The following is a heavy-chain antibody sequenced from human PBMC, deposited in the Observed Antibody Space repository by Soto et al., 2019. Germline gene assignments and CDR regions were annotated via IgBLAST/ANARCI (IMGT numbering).Heavy chain of an antibody. V-gene: IGHV3-33*01. CDR2: IWYDGSNK. Sequence: QVQLVESGGGVVQPGRSLRLSCAASGFTFSSYGMHWVRQAPGKGLEWVAVIWYDGSNKYYADSVKGRFTISRDNSKNPLYLHMNSLRAEDTAVYYCAREGIAVAGPFDYWGQGTLVTVSS. J-gene: IGHJ4*02. CDR3: AREGIAVAGPFDY. D-gene: IGHD6-19*01. CDR1: GFTFSSYG.